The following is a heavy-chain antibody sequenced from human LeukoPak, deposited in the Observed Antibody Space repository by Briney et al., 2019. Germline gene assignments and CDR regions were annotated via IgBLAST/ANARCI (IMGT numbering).Heavy chain of an antibody. V-gene: IGHV3-74*01. D-gene: IGHD6-19*01. CDR1: GFTFSGYW. CDR3: ARDSGWTDAFDI. CDR2: INSDDSRI. Sequence: GGSLRLSCAASGFTFSGYWMHWVRQAPGKGLVWVSHINSDDSRISYADSVKGRFSISRDNAKNTLYLQMNSLRAEDTAVYFCARDSGWTDAFDIWGQGTMVTVSS. J-gene: IGHJ3*02.